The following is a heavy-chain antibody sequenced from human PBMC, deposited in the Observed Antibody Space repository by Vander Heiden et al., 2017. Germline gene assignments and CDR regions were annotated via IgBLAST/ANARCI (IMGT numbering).Heavy chain of an antibody. V-gene: IGHV3-23*01. Sequence: EVQLLEPGGGLVQPGGCLRLSCAASGFPFSSYAMSWVRQDPGKGLEWVSAISGSGGSTYYAASVKCRFTISRDNSKNTLYLKMSSLRAEDTAVYYCARDCVLSGSYRGWFDPWGQGTLVTVSS. CDR2: ISGSGGST. D-gene: IGHD1-26*01. CDR3: ARDCVLSGSYRGWFDP. CDR1: GFPFSSYA. J-gene: IGHJ5*02.